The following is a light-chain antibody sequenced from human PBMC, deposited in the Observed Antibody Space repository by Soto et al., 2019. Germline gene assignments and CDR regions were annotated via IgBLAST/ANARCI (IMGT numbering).Light chain of an antibody. Sequence: QSVLTQPPSASASLGASVKLTCTLSSGHSSYAIAWHQQQPEKGPRYLMKLNSDGSHSKGDGIPDRFSGSNSGAERYLTSSSLRAEDEAYYYCQTWGTGIVVFGGGTKLTVL. J-gene: IGLJ2*01. CDR3: QTWGTGIVV. CDR2: LNSDGSH. V-gene: IGLV4-69*01. CDR1: SGHSSYA.